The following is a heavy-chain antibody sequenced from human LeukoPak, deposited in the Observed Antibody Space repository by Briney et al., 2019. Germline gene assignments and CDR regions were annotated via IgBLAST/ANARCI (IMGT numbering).Heavy chain of an antibody. CDR2: ISGSGGST. CDR1: RFTFSSYA. CDR3: AKERAARPHYYGMDV. J-gene: IGHJ6*02. V-gene: IGHV3-23*01. D-gene: IGHD6-6*01. Sequence: GVSLRLSCAASRFTFSSYAMNWVRQAPGKGLEWVSAISGSGGSTYYADSVKGRFTISRDNSKNTLYLQMNSLRAEDTAVYYCAKERAARPHYYGMDVWGQGTTVTVSS.